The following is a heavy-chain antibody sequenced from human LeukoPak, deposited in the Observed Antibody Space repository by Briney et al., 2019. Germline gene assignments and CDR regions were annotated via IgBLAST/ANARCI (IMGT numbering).Heavy chain of an antibody. CDR2: INHSGST. J-gene: IGHJ4*02. CDR3: ARTVLLLFDY. V-gene: IGHV4-34*01. CDR1: GGSFSGYY. Sequence: PSETLSLTCAVYGGSFSGYYWSWIRQPPGKGLEWIWEINHSGSTNYNPSLKSRVTISVDTSKNQFSLKLSSVTAADTAVYYCARTVLLLFDYWGQGTLVTVSS. D-gene: IGHD3-10*01.